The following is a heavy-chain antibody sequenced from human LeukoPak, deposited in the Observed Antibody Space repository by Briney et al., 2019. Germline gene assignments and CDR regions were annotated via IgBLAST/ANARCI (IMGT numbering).Heavy chain of an antibody. V-gene: IGHV4-39*07. CDR3: ARDQCSGGSCWPYFDY. Sequence: PSETLSLTCTVSGGSIIRSSYYWGWIRQPPGKGLEWIGSIYYSGDTYYNPSLKSRVTISVDTSKNHFSLKLSSVTAADTAVYYCARDQCSGGSCWPYFDYWGQGTLVTVSS. CDR2: IYYSGDT. J-gene: IGHJ4*02. D-gene: IGHD2-15*01. CDR1: GGSIIRSSYY.